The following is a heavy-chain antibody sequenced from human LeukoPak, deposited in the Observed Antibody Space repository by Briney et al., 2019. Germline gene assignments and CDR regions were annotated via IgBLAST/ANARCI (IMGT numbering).Heavy chain of an antibody. V-gene: IGHV3-30-3*01. CDR2: ISYDGSNK. CDR1: GFTFSSYA. D-gene: IGHD3-3*02. Sequence: GWSLRLSCAASGFTFSSYAMHWVRQAPGKGLEWVAVISYDGSNKYYADSVKGRFTISRDNSKNTLYLQMSSLRAEDTAVYYCARDFAVGFLEWLGYFDYWGQGTLVTVSS. J-gene: IGHJ4*02. CDR3: ARDFAVGFLEWLGYFDY.